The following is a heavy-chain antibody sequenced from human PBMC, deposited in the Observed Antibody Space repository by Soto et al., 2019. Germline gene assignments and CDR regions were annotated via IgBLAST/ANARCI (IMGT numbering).Heavy chain of an antibody. CDR1: GGSVSNSNYY. J-gene: IGHJ4*02. Sequence: SETLSLTCTVSGGSVSNSNYYWGWIRQSPGKGLEWIGSVYYRGRSYSKSSVKSRVTISIDTSKNQFSLNLNSVTASDTAVYYCVSQRTSVLTQAYFDYWGPGALVTVSS. CDR2: VYYRGRS. V-gene: IGHV4-39*01. CDR3: VSQRTSVLTQAYFDY. D-gene: IGHD2-8*01.